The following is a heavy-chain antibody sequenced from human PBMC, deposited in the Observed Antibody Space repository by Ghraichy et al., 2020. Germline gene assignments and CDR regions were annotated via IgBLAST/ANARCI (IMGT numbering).Heavy chain of an antibody. V-gene: IGHV3-48*02. D-gene: IGHD6-19*01. CDR3: ARDRREIAPWQWLIDY. J-gene: IGHJ4*02. Sequence: GGSLRLSCAVSGFTFSSYSMSWVRLAPGKGLEWISYISTSSSIIYYADSVKGRFTISRDNAMNSLYLQMNSLRDEDTAVYYCARDRREIAPWQWLIDYWGQGAQVTVSS. CDR2: ISTSSSII. CDR1: GFTFSSYS.